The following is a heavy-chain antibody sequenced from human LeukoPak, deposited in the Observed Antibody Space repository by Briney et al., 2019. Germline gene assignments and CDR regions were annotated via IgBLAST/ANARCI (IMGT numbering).Heavy chain of an antibody. J-gene: IGHJ4*02. CDR3: ARDPGSSSFDL. D-gene: IGHD6-13*01. Sequence: LPGGSLRLSCAASGFSFSTYWMSWVRQTPEKGLEFVANINQDVSVRNYMDSLKGRCTISRDNAKKSVYLEINSLRADDTAVYYCARDPGSSSFDLWGQGALVTVSS. V-gene: IGHV3-7*01. CDR1: GFSFSTYW. CDR2: INQDVSVR.